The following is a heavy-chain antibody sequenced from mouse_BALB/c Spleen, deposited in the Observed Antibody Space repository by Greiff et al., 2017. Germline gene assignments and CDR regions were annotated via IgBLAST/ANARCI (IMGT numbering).Heavy chain of an antibody. CDR3: ASITTWAMDY. Sequence: EVKVVESGGGLVQPGGSLKLSCAASGFTFSSYTMSWVRQTPEKRLEWVAYISNGGGSTYYPDTVKGRFTISRDNAKNTLYLRMSSLKSEDTAMYYCASITTWAMDYWGQGTSVTVSS. V-gene: IGHV5-12-2*01. CDR1: GFTFSSYT. D-gene: IGHD1-2*01. J-gene: IGHJ4*01. CDR2: ISNGGGST.